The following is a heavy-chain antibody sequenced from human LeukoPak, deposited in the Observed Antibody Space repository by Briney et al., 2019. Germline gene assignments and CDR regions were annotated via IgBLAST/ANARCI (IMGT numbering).Heavy chain of an antibody. D-gene: IGHD6-13*01. CDR1: GYTFTING. J-gene: IGHJ4*02. V-gene: IGHV1-18*01. CDR3: ARDRWYAFDY. Sequence: ASVKVSCKASGYTFTINGISWVRQAPGRGLEWMGWISANSGDTIYAEKFHGRVTLTRDTSTGTAYMELNSLTYDDTAVYHCARDRWYAFDYWGQGTLVTVSS. CDR2: ISANSGDT.